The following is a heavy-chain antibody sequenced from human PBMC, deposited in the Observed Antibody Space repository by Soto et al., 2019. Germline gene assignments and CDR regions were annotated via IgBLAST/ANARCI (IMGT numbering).Heavy chain of an antibody. J-gene: IGHJ6*02. V-gene: IGHV4-61*01. Sequence: KASETLSLTCTVSGGSASTGMKYWGWVRQPPGKALEFIGYMYKTGETLLNASLKSRVTLSMETSKNQFSLTLSSVTAADTAVYFCMKAHESGDFLGMSVWGPGTTVTVSS. D-gene: IGHD3-10*01. CDR3: MKAHESGDFLGMSV. CDR2: MYKTGET. CDR1: GGSASTGMKY.